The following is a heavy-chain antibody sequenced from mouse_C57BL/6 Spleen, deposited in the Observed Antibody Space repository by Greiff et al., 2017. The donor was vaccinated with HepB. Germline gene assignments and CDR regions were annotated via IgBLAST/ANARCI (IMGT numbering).Heavy chain of an antibody. J-gene: IGHJ3*01. CDR3: AGGSSPVAY. D-gene: IGHD1-1*01. CDR1: GYTFTSYG. V-gene: IGHV1-81*01. CDR2: IYPRSGNT. Sequence: VQRVESGAELARPGASVKLSCKASGYTFTSYGISWVKQRTGQGLEWIGAIYPRSGNTYYNETFKGKATLTADKSSSTAYMELRILTSEASAVYFCAGGSSPVAYWGQATLVTVSA.